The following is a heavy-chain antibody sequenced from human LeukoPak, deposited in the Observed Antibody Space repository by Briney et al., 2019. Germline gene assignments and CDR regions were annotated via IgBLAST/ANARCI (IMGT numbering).Heavy chain of an antibody. CDR2: I. CDR3: ARTEYSSGWYRPDYYYGMDV. V-gene: IGHV3-11*01. J-gene: IGHJ6*02. D-gene: IGHD6-19*01. Sequence: IYYADSVKGRFTISRDNAKNSLYLQMNSLRAEDTAVYYCARTEYSSGWYRPDYYYGMDVWGQGTTVTVSS.